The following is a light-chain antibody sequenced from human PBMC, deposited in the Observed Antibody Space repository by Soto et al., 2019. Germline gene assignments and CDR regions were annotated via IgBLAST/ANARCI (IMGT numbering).Light chain of an antibody. J-gene: IGKJ4*01. V-gene: IGKV4-1*01. CDR2: WAS. CDR1: QSILYSSNNKNY. CDR3: QQYYSSPLT. Sequence: DIVMTQSPDSLAVSLGETATINCKSSQSILYSSNNKNYLTWYQQKPGQPPKLLIYWASTRESGVPDRFSGSGSGTDFTLTISRLQAEDVAVYYCQQYYSSPLTLGGGTKVDIK.